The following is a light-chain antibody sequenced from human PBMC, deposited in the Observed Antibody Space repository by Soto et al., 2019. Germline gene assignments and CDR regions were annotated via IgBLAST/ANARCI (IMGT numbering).Light chain of an antibody. Sequence: QSVLTQPASVSGSPGQSITISCTGTSSDVGSYNLVSWYQQHPGKAPKLIIYEVSKRPSGVSNGFSGSKSGNTASLTISGLQAEDEADYYCCSYAGSRTYAFRPGTKVTVL. V-gene: IGLV2-23*02. CDR3: CSYAGSRTYA. CDR2: EVS. J-gene: IGLJ1*01. CDR1: SSDVGSYNL.